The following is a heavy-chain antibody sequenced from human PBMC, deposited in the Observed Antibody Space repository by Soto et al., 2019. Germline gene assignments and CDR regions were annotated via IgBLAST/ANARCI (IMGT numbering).Heavy chain of an antibody. V-gene: IGHV3-74*01. D-gene: IGHD4-17*01. CDR3: ARVGPDYGEDY. Sequence: GGSLRLSCAASGFTFSSYWMHWVRQAPGKGLVWVSRINSDGSSTSYADSVKGRFTISRDNAKNTLYLQMNSLRAEDTAVYYCARVGPDYGEDYWGQGTLVTVSS. CDR2: INSDGSST. J-gene: IGHJ4*02. CDR1: GFTFSSYW.